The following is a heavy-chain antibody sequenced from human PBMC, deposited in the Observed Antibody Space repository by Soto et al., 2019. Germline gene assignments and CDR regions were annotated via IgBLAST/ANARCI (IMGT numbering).Heavy chain of an antibody. CDR1: RASVSSSY. Sequence: PSETLSLTCTVSRASVSSSYWSWIRQSPGKGLEWIGYVYYTGSTKYNPSLKSRVTISVDTSKNQFSLKLSSVTAADTAVYYCARGYYDSNGQSNTFDIWGPGTLVTVSS. V-gene: IGHV4-59*02. D-gene: IGHD3-22*01. J-gene: IGHJ3*02. CDR2: VYYTGST. CDR3: ARGYYDSNGQSNTFDI.